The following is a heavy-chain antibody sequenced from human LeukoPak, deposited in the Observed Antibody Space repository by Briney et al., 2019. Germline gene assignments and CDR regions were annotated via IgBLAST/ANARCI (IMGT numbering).Heavy chain of an antibody. J-gene: IGHJ4*02. D-gene: IGHD3-16*01. V-gene: IGHV3-21*04. CDR2: ISSSSSYI. Sequence: PGGSLRLSCAASGFTFSSYEMNWVRQAPGKGLEWVSSISSSSSYIYYADSVKGRLTISRDNAKNSLYLQMNSLRAEDTAVYYCARVRYRLAETYIDYWGQGTLVTVSS. CDR1: GFTFSSYE. CDR3: ARVRYRLAETYIDY.